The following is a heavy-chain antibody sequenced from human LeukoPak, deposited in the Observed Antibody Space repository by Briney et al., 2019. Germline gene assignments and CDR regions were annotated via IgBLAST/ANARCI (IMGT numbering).Heavy chain of an antibody. D-gene: IGHD3-22*01. Sequence: GGSLRLSCAASGFTFSSYAMSWVRQAPGKGLEWVSAISGSGGSTYYADSVKGRFTISRDNSKNTLYLQINSLRAEDTAVYYCAKLIVVVIANDAFDIWGQGTMVTVSS. CDR1: GFTFSSYA. J-gene: IGHJ3*02. CDR2: ISGSGGST. CDR3: AKLIVVVIANDAFDI. V-gene: IGHV3-23*01.